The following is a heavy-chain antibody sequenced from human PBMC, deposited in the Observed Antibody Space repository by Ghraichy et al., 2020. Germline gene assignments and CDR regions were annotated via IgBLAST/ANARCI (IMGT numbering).Heavy chain of an antibody. Sequence: SGPTLVKPTQTLTLTCTFSGFSLNTIGVGVGWIRQPPGKALEWLAVIYWNDDKRYSPSLQSRLTITKDTSKNQVVLSMATMDTVDTATYFCARESVMTPRRLDYWGQGTLVTVSS. CDR2: IYWNDDK. V-gene: IGHV2-5*01. J-gene: IGHJ4*02. CDR1: GFSLNTIGVG. CDR3: ARESVMTPRRLDY. D-gene: IGHD2-21*02.